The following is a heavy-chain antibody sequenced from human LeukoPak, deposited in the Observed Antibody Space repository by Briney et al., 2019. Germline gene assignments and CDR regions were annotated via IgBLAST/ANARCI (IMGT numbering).Heavy chain of an antibody. Sequence: SETLSLTCTVSGGPISSSSYFWGWLRQPPGKGLEGIGTIYYSGNTYYTPYLKSRLTISVDTSKNQFSLKLSSVTAADTAVYYCARTIAARRDYFDSWGQGTLVTVSS. V-gene: IGHV4-39*01. J-gene: IGHJ4*02. CDR2: IYYSGNT. CDR3: ARTIAARRDYFDS. D-gene: IGHD6-6*01. CDR1: GGPISSSSYF.